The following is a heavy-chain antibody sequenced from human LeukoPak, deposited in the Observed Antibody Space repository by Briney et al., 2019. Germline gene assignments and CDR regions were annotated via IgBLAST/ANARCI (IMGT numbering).Heavy chain of an antibody. D-gene: IGHD2-15*01. CDR2: IKQDGSEK. CDR1: GFTFSTYW. CDR3: ARVRGGYCSGGNCYSAFDI. Sequence: SGGSLRLSCAVSGFTFSTYWMSWVRQAPGKGLEWVANIKQDGSEKYYVDSVKGRFTISRDNAQNSLYLQMNSLRAENTAVYYCARVRGGYCSGGNCYSAFDIWGQGTMVIVSS. J-gene: IGHJ3*02. V-gene: IGHV3-7*04.